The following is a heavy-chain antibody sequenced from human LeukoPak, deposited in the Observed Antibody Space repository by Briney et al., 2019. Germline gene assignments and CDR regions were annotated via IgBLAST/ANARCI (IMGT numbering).Heavy chain of an antibody. CDR2: ISSGDRT. D-gene: IGHD3-9*01. CDR1: GFTFSSYA. CDR3: AKDATASPYFHWFDN. V-gene: IGHV3-23*01. J-gene: IGHJ4*02. Sequence: GGSLRLSCAASGFTFSSYAMNWVRQAPGKGLEWVTGISSGDRTFHAESVKGRFTISRDKSKDTLYLQMNSLRAEDTAVYYCAKDATASPYFHWFDNWGQGTQVIVSS.